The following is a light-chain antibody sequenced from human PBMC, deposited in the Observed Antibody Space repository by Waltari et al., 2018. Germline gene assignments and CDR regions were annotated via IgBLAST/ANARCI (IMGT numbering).Light chain of an antibody. CDR3: QQSGRSPRT. CDR1: QSVSSSY. V-gene: IGKV3-20*01. Sequence: SVLRQSPGSLSLSQGGRATLSCRASQSVSSSYLAGYQQKPGQAPRLLIYGASSRATGIPDRFSGSESGTDFTLNISRLEPEDFAVYYCQQSGRSPRTFGQGTKVEIK. J-gene: IGKJ1*01. CDR2: GAS.